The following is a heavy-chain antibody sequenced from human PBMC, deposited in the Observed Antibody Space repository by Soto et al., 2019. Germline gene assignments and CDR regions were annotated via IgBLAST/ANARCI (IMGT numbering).Heavy chain of an antibody. V-gene: IGHV3-7*05. CDR1: GFTFSSYW. CDR2: IKQDGSEK. CDR3: ARVADGVVVAANESYFDY. J-gene: IGHJ4*02. D-gene: IGHD2-15*01. Sequence: GGSLRLSCAASGFTFSSYWMSWVRQAPGKGLEWVANIKQDGSEKYYVDSVKGRFTISRDNAKNSLYLQMNSLRAEDTAVYYCARVADGVVVAANESYFDYWGQGTLVTVSS.